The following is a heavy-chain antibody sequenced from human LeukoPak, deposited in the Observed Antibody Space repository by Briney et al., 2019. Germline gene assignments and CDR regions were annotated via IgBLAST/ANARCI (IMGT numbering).Heavy chain of an antibody. CDR2: INHSGST. CDR3: ACLYTGRRGYSARAPRVWFDP. Sequence: PSETLSLTCAVYGGSFSGYYWSWIRQPPGKGLEWIGEINHSGSTNYNPSLKSRVTISVDTTNNHFSLKLRSVTAADPAVYYWACLYTGRRGYSARAPRVWFDPWGQGTLVTVSS. D-gene: IGHD5-18*01. V-gene: IGHV4-34*01. CDR1: GGSFSGYY. J-gene: IGHJ5*02.